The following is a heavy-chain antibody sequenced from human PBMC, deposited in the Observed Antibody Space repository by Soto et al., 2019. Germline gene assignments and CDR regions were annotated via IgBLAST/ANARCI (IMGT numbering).Heavy chain of an antibody. CDR1: GFTFSSYS. V-gene: IGHV3-21*01. CDR2: ISSSSSYI. D-gene: IGHD3-3*01. J-gene: IGHJ3*02. Sequence: GGSLRLSCAASGFTFSSYSMNWVRQAPGKGLEWVSSISSSSSYIYYADSVKGRFTISRDNAKNSLYLQMNSLRAEDTAVYYCARDFRGQYYDFWSGYTMGVAFDIWGQGTMVTVSS. CDR3: ARDFRGQYYDFWSGYTMGVAFDI.